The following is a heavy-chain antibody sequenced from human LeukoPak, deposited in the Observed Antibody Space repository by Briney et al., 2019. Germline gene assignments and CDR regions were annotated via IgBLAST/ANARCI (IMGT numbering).Heavy chain of an antibody. D-gene: IGHD2-15*01. J-gene: IGHJ3*02. CDR3: AKVSVPYCSGGTCYSGAFDI. V-gene: IGHV3-43D*03. CDR1: GFTFDDYV. CDR2: INWDGGTT. Sequence: GGSLRLSCAASGFTFDDYVMHWVRQAPGKGLEWVSLINWDGGTTYYADSVKGRFTISRDNSKNSLYLQMNSLLAEDTALYYCAKVSVPYCSGGTCYSGAFDIWGQGTMVTVSS.